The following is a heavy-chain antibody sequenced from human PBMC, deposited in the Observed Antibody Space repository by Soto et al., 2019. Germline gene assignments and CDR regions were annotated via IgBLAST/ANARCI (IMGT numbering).Heavy chain of an antibody. CDR3: ARGAGFFYGVDV. J-gene: IGHJ6*02. V-gene: IGHV3-48*03. Sequence: EVQLVESGGGLVQPGGSLRLSCAASGFDFDNYEMNWVRQAPGKGLEWISFISYSGSTIYFADSVRGRFSISRDNSKNSLFLQMSSLRAEDSAIYYCARGAGFFYGVDVWGQGTTVTVSS. CDR2: ISYSGSTI. CDR1: GFDFDNYE.